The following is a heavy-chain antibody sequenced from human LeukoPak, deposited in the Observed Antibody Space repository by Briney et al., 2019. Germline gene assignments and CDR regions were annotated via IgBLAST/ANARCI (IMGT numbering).Heavy chain of an antibody. J-gene: IGHJ4*02. CDR2: IYPGDSDT. Sequence: PGESLKISCKGSGYSFTSYWIGWVRQMPGKGLEWMGIIYPGDSDTRYSPSFQGQVTISADKSISTAYLQWSSLKASDTAMYYCARAGVQDIVVVPAAIDYWGQGTLVTVSS. CDR1: GYSFTSYW. D-gene: IGHD2-2*01. V-gene: IGHV5-51*01. CDR3: ARAGVQDIVVVPAAIDY.